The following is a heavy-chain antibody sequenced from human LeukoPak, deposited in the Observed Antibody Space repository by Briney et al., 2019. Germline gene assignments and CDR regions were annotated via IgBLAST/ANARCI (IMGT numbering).Heavy chain of an antibody. D-gene: IGHD5-18*01. CDR2: ITAGVTTT. J-gene: IGHJ4*02. V-gene: IGHV3-23*01. CDR1: GFTFSSYG. Sequence: PGGSLRLSCAASGFTFSSYGMNWVRQAPGKGLEWVSAITAGVTTTFYADSVKGRFTISRDNSKKTLYLQMNSLRAEDTAVYYCAKSIHWPALDFWGQGTLLTVSS. CDR3: AKSIHWPALDF.